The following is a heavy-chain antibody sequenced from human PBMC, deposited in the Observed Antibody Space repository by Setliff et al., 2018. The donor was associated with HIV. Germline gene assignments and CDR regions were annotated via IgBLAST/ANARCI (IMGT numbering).Heavy chain of an antibody. J-gene: IGHJ4*03. V-gene: IGHV1-18*01. CDR1: GYNFNTYG. CDR3: ARANSLLQYNEGWSPENPFNI. D-gene: IGHD1-20*01. Sequence: ASVKVSCKASGYNFNTYGVSWVRQAPGQGPEWMGWISGFNAKTLYAPKFQDRVTLTTDTSTTTAHMELRSQRIDDTAIYYCARANSLLQYNEGWSPENPFNIWGQGTLVTVSS. CDR2: ISGFNAKT.